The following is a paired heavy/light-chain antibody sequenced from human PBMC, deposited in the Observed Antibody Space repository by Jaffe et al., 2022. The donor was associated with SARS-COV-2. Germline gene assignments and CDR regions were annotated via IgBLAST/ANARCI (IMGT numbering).Light chain of an antibody. V-gene: IGLV1-51*02. CDR3: GTSDTSLSAGV. Sequence: QSVLTQPPSVSAAPGQKVTVSCSGSRSNVGNNDVSWYQQLPGTAPKLLIYENNKRPSGIPDRFSGSKSGTSATLGITGLQTGDEADYYCGTSDTSLSAGVFGGGTKLTVL. CDR2: ENN. CDR1: RSNVGNND. J-gene: IGLJ2*01.
Heavy chain of an antibody. J-gene: IGHJ4*02. D-gene: IGHD2-15*01. CDR1: GFTFSSYA. V-gene: IGHV3-23*01. CDR3: AKGGIGLAGLDH. Sequence: EVQLLESGGGLVQPGGSLRLSCAASGFTFSSYAMTWVRQAPGKGLEWVSSIVDSGDRTYHADSVKGRFTISRDNSKSTLYLEMKSLRVEDTALYFCAKGGIGLAGLDHWGQGTLVTVSS. CDR2: IVDSGDRT.